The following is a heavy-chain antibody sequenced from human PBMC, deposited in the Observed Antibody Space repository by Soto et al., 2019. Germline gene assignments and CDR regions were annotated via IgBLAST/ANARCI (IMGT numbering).Heavy chain of an antibody. J-gene: IGHJ6*01. V-gene: IGHV3-30-3*01. CDR3: ARDLRASMITFGGLIVIGMDV. Sequence: QVQLVESGGGLVKPGGSLRLSCAASGFTFSDYYMSWIRQAPGKGLEWVAVISYDGSSKYFADSVKGRFTISRDNSKNTLYLQMNSLRAEDTAVYYCARDLRASMITFGGLIVIGMDVW. CDR1: GFTFSDYY. D-gene: IGHD3-16*02. CDR2: ISYDGSSK.